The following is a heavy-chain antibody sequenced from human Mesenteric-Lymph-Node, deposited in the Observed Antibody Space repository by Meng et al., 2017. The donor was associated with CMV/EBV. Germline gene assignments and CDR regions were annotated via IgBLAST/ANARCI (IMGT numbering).Heavy chain of an antibody. CDR3: ARDMVGSTSPFDY. CDR2: ISAYTSNT. D-gene: IGHD1-26*01. CDR1: GYTFTTYG. Sequence: ASVKVSCKASGYTFTTYGISWVRQAPGQGLEWMGWISAYTSNTNYAQKVQGRVIMTRDTSTSTAYMELRSLRSDDTAIYYCARDMVGSTSPFDYWGQGTLVTVPQ. J-gene: IGHJ4*02. V-gene: IGHV1-18*01.